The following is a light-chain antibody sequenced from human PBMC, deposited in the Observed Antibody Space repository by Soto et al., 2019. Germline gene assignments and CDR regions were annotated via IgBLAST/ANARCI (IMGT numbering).Light chain of an antibody. J-gene: IGLJ2*01. V-gene: IGLV2-14*03. CDR3: SSKTTTNTII. Sequence: QSALSQPASVSGPPGQSIAISCTGTNSDAGTYDYVSWYQQHPGKAPKLMIYDVGKRPSGISDRFSGSKSGNTASLTISGLLAEDEADYYCSSKTTTNTIIFGGGTKLTVL. CDR1: NSDAGTYDY. CDR2: DVG.